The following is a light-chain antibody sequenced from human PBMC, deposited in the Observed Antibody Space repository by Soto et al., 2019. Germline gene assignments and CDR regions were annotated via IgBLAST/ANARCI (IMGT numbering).Light chain of an antibody. J-gene: IGLJ1*01. Sequence: QSVLTQPPSASGPPGQRVPISCSGSSSNIGSNTVNWYQQLPGTAPKLLIYSNNQRPSGVPDRFSGSKSGTSASLAISGLQSEDEADYYCAAWDDSLNGDVFGTGTKVTVL. CDR1: SSNIGSNT. CDR2: SNN. V-gene: IGLV1-44*01. CDR3: AAWDDSLNGDV.